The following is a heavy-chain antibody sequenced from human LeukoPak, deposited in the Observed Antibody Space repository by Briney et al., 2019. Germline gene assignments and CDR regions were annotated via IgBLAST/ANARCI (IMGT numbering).Heavy chain of an antibody. Sequence: GGSLRLSCAASGFTFSDYYMSWIRQAPGKGLEWVSAISGSGGSTYYADSVKGRFTISRDNSKNTLYLQMNSLRAEDTAVYYCAKILYIGAFDIWGQGTMVTVSS. J-gene: IGHJ3*02. CDR1: GFTFSDYY. V-gene: IGHV3-23*01. CDR2: ISGSGGST. D-gene: IGHD2-2*02. CDR3: AKILYIGAFDI.